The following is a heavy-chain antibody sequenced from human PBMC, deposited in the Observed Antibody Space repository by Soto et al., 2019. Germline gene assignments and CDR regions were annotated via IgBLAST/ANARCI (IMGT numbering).Heavy chain of an antibody. Sequence: PSETLSLTCTVSGGSISSSSYYWGWIRQPPGKGLEWIGSIYYSGSTYYNPSLKSRVTISVDTSKNQFSLKLSSVTAADTAVYYCAGPGGYDFWSGYYLYYYGMDVWGQGTTVTVSS. CDR2: IYYSGST. J-gene: IGHJ6*02. D-gene: IGHD3-3*01. CDR3: AGPGGYDFWSGYYLYYYGMDV. V-gene: IGHV4-39*01. CDR1: GGSISSSSYY.